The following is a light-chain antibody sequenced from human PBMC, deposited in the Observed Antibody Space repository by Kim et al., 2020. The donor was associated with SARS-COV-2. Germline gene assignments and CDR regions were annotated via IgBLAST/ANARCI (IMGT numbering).Light chain of an antibody. Sequence: AIQMTQSPSSLSASVGDRVTITCRASQGIRNDLGWYQQKPGRAPNLLIYATSTLQSGVPSRFSGSGSGTDFTLTISSQQPEDVATYYCLQDYDYPLTFGGGTKVDIK. CDR3: LQDYDYPLT. CDR2: ATS. CDR1: QGIRND. J-gene: IGKJ4*01. V-gene: IGKV1-6*01.